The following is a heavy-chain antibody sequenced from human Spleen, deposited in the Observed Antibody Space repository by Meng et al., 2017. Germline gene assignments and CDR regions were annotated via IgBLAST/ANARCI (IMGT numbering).Heavy chain of an antibody. Sequence: QLLLQGLGPVLVRPSETLALTCPVAGDSVTSGNYYWSWIRQPPGKGPEWIGYIYYTGSTNYNPSLKSRLTMSIDTSKNRFSLKLTSVTAADTAVYYCARDPHTTGTYDLWGQGTLVTVSS. CDR1: GDSVTSGNYY. D-gene: IGHD1-1*01. J-gene: IGHJ5*02. CDR2: IYYTGST. CDR3: ARDPHTTGTYDL. V-gene: IGHV4-61*03.